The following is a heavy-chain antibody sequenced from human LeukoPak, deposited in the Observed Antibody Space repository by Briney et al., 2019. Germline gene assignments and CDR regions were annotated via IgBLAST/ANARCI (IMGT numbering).Heavy chain of an antibody. D-gene: IGHD6-19*01. CDR1: GFTVSSNY. Sequence: GGSLRLSCAASGFTVSSNYMSWVRQAPGKGLEWVSLIYSGGFTYYADSVKGRFTISRDNSKNTLSLQMNSLRAEDTAVYYCARTLYSSGWYFDYWGQGTLVTVSS. CDR3: ARTLYSSGWYFDY. CDR2: IYSGGFT. J-gene: IGHJ4*02. V-gene: IGHV3-53*01.